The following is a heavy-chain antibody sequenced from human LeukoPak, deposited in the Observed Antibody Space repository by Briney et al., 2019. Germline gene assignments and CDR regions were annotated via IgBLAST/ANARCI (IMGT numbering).Heavy chain of an antibody. J-gene: IGHJ4*02. Sequence: GGSLRLSCAASGFTFSSYEMNWVRQAPGKGLEWVSYISSSGSTISYADSVKGRFTISRDNAKNSLYLQMNSLRVKDTALYYCTKSQVGALAYFDYWGQGTLVTVSS. CDR1: GFTFSSYE. CDR2: ISSSGSTI. V-gene: IGHV3-48*03. CDR3: TKSQVGALAYFDY. D-gene: IGHD1-26*01.